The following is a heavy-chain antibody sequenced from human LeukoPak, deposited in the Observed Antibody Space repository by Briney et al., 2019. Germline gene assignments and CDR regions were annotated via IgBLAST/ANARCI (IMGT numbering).Heavy chain of an antibody. D-gene: IGHD2-21*01. Sequence: GGSLRLSCAASGFTFSSYWMSWVRQAPGKGLEWVSAISGSGGSTYYADSVKGRFTISRDNSKNTLYLQMNSLRAEDTAVYYCAKAYCGGDCYSNYYYYMDVWGKGTTVTVSS. V-gene: IGHV3-23*01. J-gene: IGHJ6*03. CDR2: ISGSGGST. CDR3: AKAYCGGDCYSNYYYYMDV. CDR1: GFTFSSYW.